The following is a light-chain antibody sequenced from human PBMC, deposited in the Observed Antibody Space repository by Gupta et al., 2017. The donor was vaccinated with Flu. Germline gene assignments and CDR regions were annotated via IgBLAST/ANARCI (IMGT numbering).Light chain of an antibody. CDR1: ELGDKY. J-gene: IGLJ3*02. Sequence: SYELTQPPAVSVSAGQTTTITCSGDELGDKYTCWYQQKPGQSPLLVMYQDSKRPSGIHERFSGSNSGNTATLTISGTQAVDEADYYCQAWDSNTVVFGGGTKLTVL. V-gene: IGLV3-1*01. CDR3: QAWDSNTVV. CDR2: QDS.